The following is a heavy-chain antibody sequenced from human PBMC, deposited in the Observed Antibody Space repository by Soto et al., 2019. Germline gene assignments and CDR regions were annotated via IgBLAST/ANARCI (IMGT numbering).Heavy chain of an antibody. CDR3: ADSTGWYRHDV. V-gene: IGHV4-4*02. Sequence: QVQLQESGPGLVKPSGTLSLTCAVSGASISNSSWWTWVRQPPGKGLEWIGDIFHSGDTNYNPSLKSRVFISVDKSQNQFSLKGSSVNAAATAVYYCADSTGWYRHDVWGQGTLVTVSS. D-gene: IGHD6-19*01. CDR2: IFHSGDT. CDR1: GASISNSSW. J-gene: IGHJ3*01.